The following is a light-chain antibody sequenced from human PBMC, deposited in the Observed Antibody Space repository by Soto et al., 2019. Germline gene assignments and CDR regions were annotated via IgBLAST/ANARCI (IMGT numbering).Light chain of an antibody. CDR2: EVS. J-gene: IGLJ1*01. V-gene: IGLV2-14*01. CDR1: SSDVGVYKF. CDR3: SSYTSTNSYV. Sequence: QSALTQPASVSGSPGQSITISCTGTSSDVGVYKFVSWYQQHPGKAPKLIIYEVSNRPSGVSNRFSGSRSGNTASLTISGLQAEDEADYYCSSYTSTNSYVFGTGTKLTVL.